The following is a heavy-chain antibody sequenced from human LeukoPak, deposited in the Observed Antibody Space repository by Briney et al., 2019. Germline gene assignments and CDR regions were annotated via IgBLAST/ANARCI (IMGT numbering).Heavy chain of an antibody. CDR3: ARIVAAAVIDY. D-gene: IGHD6-13*01. V-gene: IGHV4-61*02. J-gene: IGHJ4*02. CDR2: IYTSGST. Sequence: PSETLSHTCTVSGGSISSGSYYWSWIRQPAGKGREWIGRIYTSGSTNYNPSLKSRVTISVDTSKNQFSLKLSSVTAADTAVYYCARIVAAAVIDYWGQGTLVTVSS. CDR1: GGSISSGSYY.